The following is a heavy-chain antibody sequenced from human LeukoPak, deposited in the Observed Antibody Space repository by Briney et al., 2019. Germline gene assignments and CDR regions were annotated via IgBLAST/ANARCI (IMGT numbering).Heavy chain of an antibody. J-gene: IGHJ2*01. CDR2: IYSSGST. V-gene: IGHV4-4*07. CDR3: ARGQYHLVYWYFDL. CDR1: GGSISSYY. Sequence: SETLSLTCTVSGGSISSYYWSWIRQPAGKGLEWIGRIYSSGSTNYNPSLKSRVTMSVDTSKNQFSLKLSSVTAADTAVYYCARGQYHLVYWYFDLWGRGTLVTVSS. D-gene: IGHD2-2*01.